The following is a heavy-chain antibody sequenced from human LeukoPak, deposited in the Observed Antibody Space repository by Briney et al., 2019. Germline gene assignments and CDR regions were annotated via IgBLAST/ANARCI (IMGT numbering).Heavy chain of an antibody. CDR1: GFTFSSHW. CDR3: ARERDRGSYREDY. J-gene: IGHJ4*02. Sequence: QPGGSLRLSCAASGFTFSSHWMHWVRQAPGKGLVWVSRINSDGSTTTYADSVKGRFTISRDNANNTLYLQMSSLRAEDTAVYYCARERDRGSYREDYWGQGTLVTVSS. V-gene: IGHV3-74*01. D-gene: IGHD1-26*01. CDR2: INSDGSTT.